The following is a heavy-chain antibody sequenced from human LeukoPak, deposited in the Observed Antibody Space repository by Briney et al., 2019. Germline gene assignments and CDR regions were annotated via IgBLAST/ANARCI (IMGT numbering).Heavy chain of an antibody. D-gene: IGHD3-10*01. Sequence: SETLSLTCTVSGGSMSSYYWSWIRQRPGKGLEWIGYIFYSGNANYNPSLKSRVTISVDTSKTQFSLRLSSVTAADTAVYYCARRGRYGAGPLYYYYGMDVWGQGTTVAVSS. J-gene: IGHJ6*02. V-gene: IGHV4-59*08. CDR1: GGSMSSYY. CDR2: IFYSGNA. CDR3: ARRGRYGAGPLYYYYGMDV.